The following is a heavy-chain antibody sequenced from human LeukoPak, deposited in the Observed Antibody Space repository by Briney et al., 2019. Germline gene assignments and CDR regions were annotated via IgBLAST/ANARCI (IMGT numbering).Heavy chain of an antibody. CDR1: GYTFTSYY. V-gene: IGHV1-46*01. J-gene: IGHJ5*02. Sequence: ASVKVSCKASGYTFTSYYMHWVRQAPGQGLEWMGIINPSGGSTSYAQKFQGRVTMTRDTSTSTVYMELSSLRSEDTAVYYCARDLTYCGGDCYPLDPWGQGTLVTVSS. CDR2: INPSGGST. CDR3: ARDLTYCGGDCYPLDP. D-gene: IGHD2-21*02.